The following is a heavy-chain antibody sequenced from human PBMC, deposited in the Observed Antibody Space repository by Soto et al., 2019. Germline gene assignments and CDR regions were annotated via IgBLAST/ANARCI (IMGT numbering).Heavy chain of an antibody. CDR3: ARDLRTIPAASRFGFDP. CDR1: GGSISSYY. V-gene: IGHV4-59*01. Sequence: PSETLSLTCTVSGGSISSYYWSWIRQPPGKGLEWIGYIYYSGSTNYNPSLKGRVTISVDTSKNQFSLKLSSVTAADTAVYYCARDLRTIPAASRFGFDPWGQGTLVTVSS. D-gene: IGHD2-2*01. CDR2: IYYSGST. J-gene: IGHJ5*02.